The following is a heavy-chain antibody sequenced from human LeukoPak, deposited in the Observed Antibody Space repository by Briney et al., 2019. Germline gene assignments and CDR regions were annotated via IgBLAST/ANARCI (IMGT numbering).Heavy chain of an antibody. J-gene: IGHJ4*02. CDR3: ARGPYCDRSNCFSAYFDY. D-gene: IGHD2/OR15-2a*01. Sequence: SETLSLTCTVSGFSISSSYWSWVRQPPGKGLEWVGFIDYSGSSNYNPSLKSRVTMSVDTSKNQFSLKLSSVTAADTDDYYCARGPYCDRSNCFSAYFDYGGQGTLVAVSS. CDR2: IDYSGSS. V-gene: IGHV4-59*01. CDR1: GFSISSSY.